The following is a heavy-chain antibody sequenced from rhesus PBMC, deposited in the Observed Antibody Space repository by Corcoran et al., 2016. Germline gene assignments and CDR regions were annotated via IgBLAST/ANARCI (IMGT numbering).Heavy chain of an antibody. CDR2: IYGSGGST. CDR1: GGSISDSYY. V-gene: IGHV4-92*01. J-gene: IGHJ5-1*01. CDR3: ARRGYYNIWTGYPYNRFDV. D-gene: IGHD3-3*01. Sequence: QVQLQESGPGLVKPSETLSLTCTVSGGSISDSYYWNWIRQPPGKGLEWVGRIYGSGGSTSYNPSLKSRVTISKDTSKNQFSLKLSSVTAADTAVYYCARRGYYNIWTGYPYNRFDVWGPGVLVTVSS.